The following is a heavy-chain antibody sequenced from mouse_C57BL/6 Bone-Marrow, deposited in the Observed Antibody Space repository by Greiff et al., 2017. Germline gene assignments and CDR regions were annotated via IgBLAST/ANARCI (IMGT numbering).Heavy chain of an antibody. D-gene: IGHD3-2*02. Sequence: VQLQQPGAELVMPGASVKLSCKASGYTFTSYWMHWVKQRPGQGLEWIGEIDPSDSYTNYNQKFKGKSTLTVDKSSSTAYMQLSSLTSEDSAVYYCARRGQLRPYYYAMDYWGQGTSVTVSS. CDR3: ARRGQLRPYYYAMDY. CDR2: IDPSDSYT. CDR1: GYTFTSYW. V-gene: IGHV1-69*01. J-gene: IGHJ4*01.